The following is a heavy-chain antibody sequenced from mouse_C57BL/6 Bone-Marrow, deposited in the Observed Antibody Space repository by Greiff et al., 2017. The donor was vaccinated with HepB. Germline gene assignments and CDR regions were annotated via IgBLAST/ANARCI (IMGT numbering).Heavy chain of an antibody. V-gene: IGHV10-3*01. D-gene: IGHD1-1*01. CDR2: IRSKSSNYAT. Sequence: DVKLQESGGGLVQPKGSLKLSCAASGFTFNTYAMHWVRQAPGKGLEWVARIRSKSSNYATYYADSVKDRFTISRDDSQSMLYLQMNNLKTEDTAMYYCVRDLNYYGSSFYAMDYWGQGTSVTVSS. CDR3: VRDLNYYGSSFYAMDY. CDR1: GFTFNTYA. J-gene: IGHJ4*01.